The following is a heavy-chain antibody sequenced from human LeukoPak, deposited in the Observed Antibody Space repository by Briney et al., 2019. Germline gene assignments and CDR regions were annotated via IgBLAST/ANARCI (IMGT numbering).Heavy chain of an antibody. V-gene: IGHV4-34*01. J-gene: IGHJ4*02. CDR1: DGSFSGYY. D-gene: IGHD3-10*01. CDR2: INHSGST. CDR3: ARHSRFGENPAIDY. Sequence: SETLSLTCAVYDGSFSGYYWSWIRQPPGKGLEWIGEINHSGSTNYNPSLKSRVTISVDTSKNQFSLKLSSVTAADTAVYYCARHSRFGENPAIDYWGQGTLVTVSS.